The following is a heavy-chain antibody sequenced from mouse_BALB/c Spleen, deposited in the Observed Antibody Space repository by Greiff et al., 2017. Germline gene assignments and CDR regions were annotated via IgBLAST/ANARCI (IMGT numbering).Heavy chain of an antibody. J-gene: IGHJ1*01. CDR1: GFTFSSFG. Sequence: EVHLVESGGGLVQPGGSRKLSCAASGFTFSSFGMHWVRQAPEKGLEWVAYISSGSSTIYYADTVKGRFTISRDNPKNTLFLQMTSLRSEDTAMYYCARDPGDWYFDVWGAGTTGTVSS. CDR2: ISSGSSTI. CDR3: ARDPGDWYFDV. D-gene: IGHD4-1*01. V-gene: IGHV5-17*02.